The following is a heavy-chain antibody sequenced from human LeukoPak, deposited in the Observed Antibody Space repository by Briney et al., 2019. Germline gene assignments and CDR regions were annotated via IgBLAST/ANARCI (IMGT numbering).Heavy chain of an antibody. CDR2: IYYSGRT. J-gene: IGHJ6*02. V-gene: IGHV4-59*01. Sequence: SETLSLTCTVSGDSISSYYWSWIRQPPGKGLEWIGYIYYSGRTNYNPSLKSRVTISVDTSKEQFSLKLSSVTAADTAVYYCARGGYGSTMDVWGHGTTVTVSS. CDR3: ARGGYGSTMDV. D-gene: IGHD6-13*01. CDR1: GDSISSYY.